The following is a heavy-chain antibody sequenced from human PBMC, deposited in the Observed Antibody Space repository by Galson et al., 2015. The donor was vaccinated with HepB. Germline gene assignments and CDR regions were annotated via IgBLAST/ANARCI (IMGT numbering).Heavy chain of an antibody. CDR3: ARDYYGSGSSGF. V-gene: IGHV1-18*04. Sequence: SVKVSCKASTYTFTSYGISWVRQAPGQGLEWMGWTSPYSGDTKYAQQFQGRGTITTDTSTSTDDMELSCLRSDDTAVYYCARDYYGSGSSGFWGQGTLVTVSS. CDR1: TYTFTSYG. J-gene: IGHJ4*02. CDR2: TSPYSGDT. D-gene: IGHD3-10*01.